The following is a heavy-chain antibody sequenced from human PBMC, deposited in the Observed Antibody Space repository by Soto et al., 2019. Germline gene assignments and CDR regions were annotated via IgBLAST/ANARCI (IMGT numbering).Heavy chain of an antibody. V-gene: IGHV3-30-3*01. CDR2: ISYDGSNK. Sequence: QVQLVESGGGVVQPGRSLRLSCAASGFTFSSYAMHWVRQAPGKGLEWVAVISYDGSNKYYADSVKGRFTISRDNSKNTLDLQMNSLRAADTAVYYCARDSGYFDWGPFDYWGQGTLVIVSS. CDR3: ARDSGYFDWGPFDY. J-gene: IGHJ4*02. D-gene: IGHD3-9*01. CDR1: GFTFSSYA.